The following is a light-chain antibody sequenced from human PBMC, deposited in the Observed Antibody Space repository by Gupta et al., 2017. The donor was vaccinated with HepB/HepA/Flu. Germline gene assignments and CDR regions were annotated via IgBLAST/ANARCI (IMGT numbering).Light chain of an antibody. CDR3: QSYDSSRSGYVV. Sequence: QSVLTQPPSVSVAPGQRVTIPCTGSSSNIGAGYDVPWYQQLPRAAPNLLIYGNRNRRSGGPERFSGSKSGTSTALAITGLQAEEEADYYCQSYDSSRSGYVVFGGGTKLTVL. V-gene: IGLV1-40*01. CDR2: GNR. J-gene: IGLJ2*01. CDR1: SSNIGAGYD.